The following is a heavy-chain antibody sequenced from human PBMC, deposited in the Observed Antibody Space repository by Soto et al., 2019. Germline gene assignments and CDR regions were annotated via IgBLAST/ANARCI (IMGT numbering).Heavy chain of an antibody. V-gene: IGHV3-7*05. CDR2: INLDGSEK. Sequence: EVQLVESGGGLVQPGGSLRLSCAASGFTFRTYWLSWVRQVPGKGLEWVAYINLDGSEKNYVDSVKGRFTISRDNARNSLYLQMSSLRAEDTALYYCARDGSTSWYSYDYHGMDVWGQGTTVTVSS. CDR3: ARDGSTSWYSYDYHGMDV. J-gene: IGHJ6*02. D-gene: IGHD5-18*01. CDR1: GFTFRTYW.